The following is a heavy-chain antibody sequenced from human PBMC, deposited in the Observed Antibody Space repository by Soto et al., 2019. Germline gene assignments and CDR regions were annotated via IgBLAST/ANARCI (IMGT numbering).Heavy chain of an antibody. CDR2: IYHSGST. Sequence: QVQLQESGPGLVKPSGTLSLTCAVSGGSISSRNWWRWVRQPPGKGLEWIGEIYHSGSTNYNPSLRIRVTISVDKSKNKFSLKRSSVTDADTAVYYCAQCITALGPIDYWGQGTLVTVSS. J-gene: IGHJ4*02. CDR3: AQCITALGPIDY. CDR1: GGSISSRNW. V-gene: IGHV4-4*02. D-gene: IGHD6-6*01.